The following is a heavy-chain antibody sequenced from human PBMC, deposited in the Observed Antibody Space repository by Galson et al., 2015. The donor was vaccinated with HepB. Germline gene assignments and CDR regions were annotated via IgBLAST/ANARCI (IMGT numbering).Heavy chain of an antibody. CDR2: INPSGGST. Sequence: SVKVSCKASGYTFTSYYMHWVRQAPGQGLEWMGIINPSGGSTSYAQKFQGRVTMTRDTSTSTVYMELSSLRSEDTAVYYCARDHAVTFRVGVQYSSSSSFDYWGQGTLVTVSS. D-gene: IGHD6-6*01. CDR1: GYTFTSYY. CDR3: ARDHAVTFRVGVQYSSSSSFDY. J-gene: IGHJ4*02. V-gene: IGHV1-46*01.